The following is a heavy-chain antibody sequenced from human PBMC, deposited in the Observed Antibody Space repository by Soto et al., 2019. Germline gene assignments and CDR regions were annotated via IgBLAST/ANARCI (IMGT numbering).Heavy chain of an antibody. CDR1: GGTFNFYS. V-gene: IGHV1-69*02. CDR3: ATNCRSGSAHFDH. CDR2: VIPIVGMS. J-gene: IGHJ4*02. D-gene: IGHD3-10*01. Sequence: QVQLVQSGAEVKKPGPSVKVSCTASGGTFNFYSISWVRQAPGQGLEWVGRVIPIVGMSEYAQQVQGRVTITAAKATSTAYVNLRSLRSGDTAVYYCATNCRSGSAHFDHWGQATLGTVSS.